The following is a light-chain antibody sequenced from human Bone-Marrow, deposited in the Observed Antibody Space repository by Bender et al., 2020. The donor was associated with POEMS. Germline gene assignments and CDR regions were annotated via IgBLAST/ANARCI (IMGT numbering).Light chain of an antibody. Sequence: QSALTQPASVSGSPGQSITISCTGTSSDVGSYGLLVSWYQQHPGKAPKLIIYEATKRPSGVSDRFAGSRSGNVASLTISGLQTEDEADYYCCSYVHTYVQFGGGTKVTVL. CDR3: CSYVHTYVQ. CDR2: EAT. V-gene: IGLV2-23*01. CDR1: SSDVGSYGLL. J-gene: IGLJ2*01.